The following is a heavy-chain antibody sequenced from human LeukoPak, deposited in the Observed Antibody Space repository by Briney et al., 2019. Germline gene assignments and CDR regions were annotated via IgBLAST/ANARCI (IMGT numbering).Heavy chain of an antibody. CDR2: ISSSGSTI. CDR3: ARVSGDSSGYFDY. Sequence: GGSLRLSCAASGFTFSSYEMNWVRQAPGKGLEWVSYISSSGSTIYYADSVKGRFTISRDNAKNSLYLQMNSLRVEDTAVYYCARVSGDSSGYFDYWGQGTLVTVSS. CDR1: GFTFSSYE. V-gene: IGHV3-48*03. J-gene: IGHJ4*02. D-gene: IGHD3-22*01.